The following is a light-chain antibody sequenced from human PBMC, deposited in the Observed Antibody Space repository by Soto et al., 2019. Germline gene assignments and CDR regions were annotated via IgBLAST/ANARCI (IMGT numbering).Light chain of an antibody. CDR2: DAS. Sequence: IVLTQSPDTLSLSPGERATLSCRASQSVSSYLAWYQQKPGQAPRLLIYDASNRATGIPARFSGSGSGTDFTLTISSLEPEDFAVYYCQQRSNWLTFGGGTKVDIK. V-gene: IGKV3-11*01. CDR1: QSVSSY. CDR3: QQRSNWLT. J-gene: IGKJ4*01.